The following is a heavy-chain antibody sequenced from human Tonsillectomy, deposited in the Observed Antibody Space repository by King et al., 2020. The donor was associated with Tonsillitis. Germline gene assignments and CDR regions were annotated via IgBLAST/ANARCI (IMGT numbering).Heavy chain of an antibody. J-gene: IGHJ4*02. CDR2: IYQSGAS. V-gene: IGHV4-30-2*01. CDR3: AREVVDESGDKLFDQ. D-gene: IGHD2-15*01. Sequence: QLQESGSGLVKPSQTLSLTCTVSGGSISSLGYSWSWIRQLPGKGLEWIGYIYQSGASYYNPSLESRVTISVDRPKNQFSLRLRSMTAADTAVYYCAREVVDESGDKLFDQWGQGTLVTVS. CDR1: GGSISSLGYS.